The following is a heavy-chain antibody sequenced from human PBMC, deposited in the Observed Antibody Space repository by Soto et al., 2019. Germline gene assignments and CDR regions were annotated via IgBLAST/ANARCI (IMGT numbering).Heavy chain of an antibody. J-gene: IGHJ4*02. CDR2: IAGSGTDT. V-gene: IGHV3-23*01. Sequence: PGGSLRLSCAASGFTFSDYAMSWVRQAPGKGLEWVSGIAGSGTDTYYAASVKGRFSISRDNSKNTLYLQMNSLSADDTAVYYCAKTSAVGGTFDNWGQGTLVTVSS. CDR3: AKTSAVGGTFDN. D-gene: IGHD6-13*01. CDR1: GFTFSDYA.